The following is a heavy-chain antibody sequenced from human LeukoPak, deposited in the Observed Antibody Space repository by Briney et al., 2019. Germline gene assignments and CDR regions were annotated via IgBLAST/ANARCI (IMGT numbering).Heavy chain of an antibody. CDR3: ARRRSDPGAFDI. Sequence: KSSETLSLTCSVSGGSVTNTSGHYWAWIRQSPGKRLEWIGSFYYRRNTYYNLSLKSRLTISVDTSKNQFSLKMSSVTATDTAIYYCARRRSDPGAFDIWGQGTQVTVSS. CDR1: GGSVTNTSGHY. V-gene: IGHV4-39*01. J-gene: IGHJ3*02. D-gene: IGHD2-21*02. CDR2: FYYRRNT.